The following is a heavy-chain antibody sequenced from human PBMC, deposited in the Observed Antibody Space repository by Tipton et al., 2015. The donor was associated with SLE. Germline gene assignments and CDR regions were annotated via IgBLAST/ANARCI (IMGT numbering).Heavy chain of an antibody. CDR1: SYSIYNGFY. J-gene: IGHJ1*01. CDR3: ARLRREQQIVRLGWL. D-gene: IGHD6-13*01. CDR2: IYRSGSA. Sequence: TLSLTCSVSSYSIYNGFYWGWIRQSPGKGLEWIGSIYRSGSAHYNPSLKGRVSISVDTSKNVFSLNVSSVTAADTAVYYCARLRREQQIVRLGWLWGQGTLVTVSS. V-gene: IGHV4-38-2*01.